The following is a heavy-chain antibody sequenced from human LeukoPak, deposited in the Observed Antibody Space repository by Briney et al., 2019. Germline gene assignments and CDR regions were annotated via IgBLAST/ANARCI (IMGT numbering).Heavy chain of an antibody. CDR2: ISGSGGST. Sequence: GGSLRLSCAASGFTFSSYAISWVRQAPGKGLEWVSAISGSGGSTYYADSVKGRFTISRDNSKNTLYLQMNSLRAEDTAVYYCAKGGYCSGGSCYNWFDPWGQGTLVTVSS. D-gene: IGHD2-15*01. CDR3: AKGGYCSGGSCYNWFDP. V-gene: IGHV3-23*01. J-gene: IGHJ5*02. CDR1: GFTFSSYA.